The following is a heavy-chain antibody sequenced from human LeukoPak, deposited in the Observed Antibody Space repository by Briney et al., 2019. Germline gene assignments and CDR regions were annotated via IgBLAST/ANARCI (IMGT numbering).Heavy chain of an antibody. CDR3: ARGAAAGHFDY. D-gene: IGHD6-13*01. V-gene: IGHV4-31*03. CDR2: IYYSGST. J-gene: IGHJ4*02. CDR1: GGSISSGGYY. Sequence: PSETLSLTCTVSGGSISSGGYYWSWIRQHPGKGLEWIGYIYYSGSTYYNPSLKSRVTISVDTSKNQFSLKLSSVTAADTAVYYCARGAAAGHFDYWGQGTLVTVSS.